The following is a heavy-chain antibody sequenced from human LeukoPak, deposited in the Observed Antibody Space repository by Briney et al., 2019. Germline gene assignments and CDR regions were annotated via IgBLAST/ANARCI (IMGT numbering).Heavy chain of an antibody. V-gene: IGHV4-39*01. CDR3: SRGSYDILTGYSTLGEY. CDR2: VYYTGST. D-gene: IGHD3-9*01. J-gene: IGHJ4*02. CDR1: GGSISSSTYY. Sequence: SETLSLTCTVSGGSISSSTYYWGWIRQPPGKGLEWIGSVYYTGSTYYNPSLKSRITILLDTSKNQISLKLSSVTAADTAVYYCSRGSYDILTGYSTLGEYWGQGTLVTVSS.